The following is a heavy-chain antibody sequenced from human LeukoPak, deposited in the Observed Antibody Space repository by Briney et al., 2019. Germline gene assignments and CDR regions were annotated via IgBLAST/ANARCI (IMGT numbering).Heavy chain of an antibody. V-gene: IGHV3-15*01. J-gene: IGHJ4*02. D-gene: IGHD3-10*02. Sequence: PGGSLRLSCAASGFTISNPWMSWVRQAPGKGLEWVGRIKSRTDGGTTDYAAPVKGRFTISRDDSKNTLFLQMDSLKTDDTAVYYCTTDLWVASTMLNYWGQGTLVTVSA. CDR2: IKSRTDGGTT. CDR1: GFTISNPW. CDR3: TTDLWVASTMLNY.